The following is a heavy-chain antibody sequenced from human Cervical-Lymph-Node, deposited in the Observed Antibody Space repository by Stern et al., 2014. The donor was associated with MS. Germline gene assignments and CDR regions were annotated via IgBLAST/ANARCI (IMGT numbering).Heavy chain of an antibody. D-gene: IGHD1-26*01. CDR1: GGTLSSYA. V-gene: IGHV1-69*01. Sequence: VQLMQSGAEVKKPGPSLKLSCTASGGTLSSYAISWVRQAPGQGLDWMGRTLPIFGKANYAQRVQGRVTITADEATSTAYMELSRLRSEDTAVYYCARGELKEGLVRGMDVWGQGTTVTVSS. CDR3: ARGELKEGLVRGMDV. J-gene: IGHJ6*02. CDR2: TLPIFGKA.